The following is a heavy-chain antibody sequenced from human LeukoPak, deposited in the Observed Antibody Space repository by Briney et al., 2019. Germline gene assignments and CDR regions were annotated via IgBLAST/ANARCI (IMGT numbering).Heavy chain of an antibody. Sequence: SETLSLTCTVSGGSISSSSAYWGWIRQPPGKGLEWIGSIYYSKNTYYNPSLKSRVTISADTSKNQISLTLGSVSATDTAVYYCVSPRGFSYGHFDYWGQGTLVTVSS. CDR1: GGSISSSSAY. V-gene: IGHV4-39*01. CDR3: VSPRGFSYGHFDY. CDR2: IYYSKNT. J-gene: IGHJ4*02. D-gene: IGHD5-18*01.